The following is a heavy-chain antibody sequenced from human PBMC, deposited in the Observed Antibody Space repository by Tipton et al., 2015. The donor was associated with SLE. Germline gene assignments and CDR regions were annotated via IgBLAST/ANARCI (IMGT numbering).Heavy chain of an antibody. Sequence: DSVKGRFTISRDNSKNTLYLQMNSLRAEDTALYYCTKGGIQLWLDYWGQGTLVTVSS. J-gene: IGHJ4*02. V-gene: IGHV3-23*01. D-gene: IGHD5-18*01. CDR3: TKGGIQLWLDY.